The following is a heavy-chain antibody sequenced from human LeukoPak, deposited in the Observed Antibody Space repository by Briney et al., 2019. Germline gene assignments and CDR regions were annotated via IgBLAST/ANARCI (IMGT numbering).Heavy chain of an antibody. CDR2: ISGSGGST. V-gene: IGHV3-23*01. D-gene: IGHD3-3*01. J-gene: IGHJ3*02. CDR3: AKGWSGYIWSAFDM. Sequence: HPGGSLRLSCAASGLTHKNYAMSWVLQPPGEVLEWVSVISGSGGSTYYAGSVKGRFIISRDNSKNTLYLQMNSLRAEDTAVYYCAKGWSGYIWSAFDMWGQGTMVTVSS. CDR1: GLTHKNYA.